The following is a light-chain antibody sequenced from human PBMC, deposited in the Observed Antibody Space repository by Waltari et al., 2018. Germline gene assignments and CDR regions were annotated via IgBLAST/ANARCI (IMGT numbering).Light chain of an antibody. CDR3: SSYISSSTLEL. CDR1: SGDVGAYQY. V-gene: IGLV2-14*03. J-gene: IGLJ2*01. Sequence: QSALTQPASVSGSPGQSITISCTGTSGDVGAYQYVSWYQQHPGKAPKLMIFDVSHRPSGVSNRFSGSKSGNTASLTISGLQAEDEADYYCSSYISSSTLELFGGGTSLTVL. CDR2: DVS.